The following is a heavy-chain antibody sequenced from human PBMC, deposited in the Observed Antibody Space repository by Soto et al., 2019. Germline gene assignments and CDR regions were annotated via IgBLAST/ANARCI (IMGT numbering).Heavy chain of an antibody. CDR3: ATDAYGGRYWYFDL. J-gene: IGHJ2*01. Sequence: EVQLVESGGGLVQPGGSLRLSCEASGFTFSSYWMTWVRQAPGKGLELVANIRQDGSEEDYVDSVKGRFTISRDNAKTSLYRQMNSLRVEDTAVYYCATDAYGGRYWYFDLWGRGTLVTVSS. CDR1: GFTFSSYW. D-gene: IGHD4-17*01. CDR2: IRQDGSEE. V-gene: IGHV3-7*03.